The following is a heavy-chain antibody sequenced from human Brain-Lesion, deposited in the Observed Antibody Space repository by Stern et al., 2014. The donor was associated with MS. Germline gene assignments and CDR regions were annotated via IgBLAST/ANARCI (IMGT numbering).Heavy chain of an antibody. CDR1: GGSISSGGYY. Sequence: QVQLVQSGPGLVKPSQTLSLSCTVSGGSISSGGYYWSWIRQPAGKGLEWIGRIFNSGSTSYTPPPKSRVTISIDPSKNQFSRRLNPMTAADTAVYYCARGRVVPGFQYYATDVWGQGTTVIVSS. CDR2: IFNSGST. CDR3: ARGRVVPGFQYYATDV. V-gene: IGHV4-61*02. D-gene: IGHD2-2*01. J-gene: IGHJ6*02.